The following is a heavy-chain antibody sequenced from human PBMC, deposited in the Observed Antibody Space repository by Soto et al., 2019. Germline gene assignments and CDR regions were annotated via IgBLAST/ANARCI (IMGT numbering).Heavy chain of an antibody. J-gene: IGHJ4*02. CDR1: GYSFSNYW. V-gene: IGHV5-51*01. Sequence: PGESLKISCKGSGYSFSNYWIDWVRQMPGKGLEWMGIIYPGDSDIRYNPSFQGQVTMSTDRSIITAFLQWRSLKASDTAISYCMRHAGLESSGYYSNWGQGTLVTVSS. D-gene: IGHD3-22*01. CDR3: MRHAGLESSGYYSN. CDR2: IYPGDSDI.